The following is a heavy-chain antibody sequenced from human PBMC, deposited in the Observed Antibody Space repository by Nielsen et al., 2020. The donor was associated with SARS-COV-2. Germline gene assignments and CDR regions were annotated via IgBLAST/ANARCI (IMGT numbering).Heavy chain of an antibody. J-gene: IGHJ4*02. Sequence: GGSLRLSCAASGFTFSTYAMTWVRQAPGKGLEWVSAISGSGGSTYYADSVKGRFTISRDNSKNTLYLQMNSLRAEDTAVYYCAKDGARGDYGYFDYWGQGTLVTVSS. CDR1: GFTFSTYA. CDR3: AKDGARGDYGYFDY. V-gene: IGHV3-23*01. D-gene: IGHD4-17*01. CDR2: ISGSGGST.